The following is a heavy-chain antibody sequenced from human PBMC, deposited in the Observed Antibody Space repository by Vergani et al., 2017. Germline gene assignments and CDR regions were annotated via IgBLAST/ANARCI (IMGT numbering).Heavy chain of an antibody. CDR2: IYHSGST. Sequence: QLQLQESGSGLVKPSQTLSLTCAVSGGSISSGGYSWSWIRQPPGKSLEWIGYIYHSGSTYYNPSLKSRVTISVDRSKNQFSLKLSSVTAADTAVYYCARDARVPRGYFDYWGQGTLVTVSS. V-gene: IGHV4-30-2*01. D-gene: IGHD4/OR15-4a*01. CDR1: GGSISSGGYS. CDR3: ARDARVPRGYFDY. J-gene: IGHJ4*02.